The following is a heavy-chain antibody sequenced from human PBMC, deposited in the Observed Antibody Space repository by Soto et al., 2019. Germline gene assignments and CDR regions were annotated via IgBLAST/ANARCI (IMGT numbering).Heavy chain of an antibody. J-gene: IGHJ6*02. Sequence: QVQLVESGGGVVQPGRSLRLSCAASGFTFSSYAMHWVRQAPGKGLEWVAVISYDGSNKYYAGSVKGRFTISRDNSKNTLYLQMNSLRAEDTAVYYCARSLRGYYYYGMDVWGQGTTVTVSS. D-gene: IGHD3-10*01. CDR1: GFTFSSYA. CDR2: ISYDGSNK. V-gene: IGHV3-30-3*01. CDR3: ARSLRGYYYYGMDV.